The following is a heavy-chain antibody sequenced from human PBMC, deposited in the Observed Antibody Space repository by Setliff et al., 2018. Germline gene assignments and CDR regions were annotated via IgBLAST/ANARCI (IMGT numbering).Heavy chain of an antibody. Sequence: PSETLSLTCTVSGGSIISSNYYWGWIRQPPGKGLEWIGYIYHSGSTNYNPSLKSRVTISMDTSKNQFSLKLTSVTAADTAVYYCARDLGHGGDSDYWGQGILVTVSS. CDR1: GGSIISSNYY. CDR2: IYHSGST. CDR3: ARDLGHGGDSDY. J-gene: IGHJ4*02. D-gene: IGHD2-21*02. V-gene: IGHV4-61*05.